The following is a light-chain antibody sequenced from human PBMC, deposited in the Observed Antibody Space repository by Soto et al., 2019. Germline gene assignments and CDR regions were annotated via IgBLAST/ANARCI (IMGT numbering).Light chain of an antibody. CDR2: GAS. J-gene: IGKJ5*01. CDR1: QSVRTK. V-gene: IGKV3-15*01. CDR3: QQYDTWPSIT. Sequence: ELVMTQSPATLAVSAGERATRSCKVSQSVRTKLAWYQQKAGQAPRLLIYGASTRASGVSDRFSGSGSGTEYTLTISRLQSEDFAVYYCQQYDTWPSITFGQGTRLENK.